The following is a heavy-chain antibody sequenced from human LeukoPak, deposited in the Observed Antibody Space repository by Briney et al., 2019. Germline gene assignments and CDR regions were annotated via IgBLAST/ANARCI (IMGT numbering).Heavy chain of an antibody. CDR1: GFTFSSYW. J-gene: IGHJ4*02. CDR2: INQDGSEK. CDR3: ASILLWFVYDY. V-gene: IGHV3-7*03. Sequence: PGGSLRLSCAASGFTFSSYWMSWVRQAPGKGLEWVANINQDGSEKYYVDSVKGRFTISRDNAKNSLYLQMNSLRVEDTAVYYCASILLWFVYDYWGQGTLVTVSS. D-gene: IGHD3-10*01.